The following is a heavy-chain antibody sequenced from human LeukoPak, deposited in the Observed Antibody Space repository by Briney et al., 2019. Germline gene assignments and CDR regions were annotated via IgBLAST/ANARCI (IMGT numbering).Heavy chain of an antibody. CDR2: IIPFFATA. V-gene: IGHV1-69*05. CDR3: ARAVGGAAAGVGGY. Sequence: SVKVSCKASGGTFSTSAFSWVRQAPGQGLEWMGGIIPFFATANYAQKFQGRVSITTDASTSTAYMEVSSLRSEDTAVYYCARAVGGAAAGVGGYWGQGTLVTVSS. J-gene: IGHJ4*02. CDR1: GGTFSTSA. D-gene: IGHD6-13*01.